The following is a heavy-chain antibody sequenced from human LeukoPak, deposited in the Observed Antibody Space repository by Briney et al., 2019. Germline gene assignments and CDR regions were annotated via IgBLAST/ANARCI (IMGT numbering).Heavy chain of an antibody. J-gene: IGHJ4*02. CDR2: IYSGGST. D-gene: IGHD2-2*01. CDR1: GFTVSSNY. V-gene: IGHV3-53*01. CDR3: ARVLRGYCGSTSCHGGFDY. Sequence: GGSLRLSCAASGFTVSSNYMSWVRQAPGKGLEWVSVIYSGGSTYYADSVKGRFTISRDNSKNTLYLQMNSLRAEDTAVYYCARVLRGYCGSTSCHGGFDYWGQGTLVTVSS.